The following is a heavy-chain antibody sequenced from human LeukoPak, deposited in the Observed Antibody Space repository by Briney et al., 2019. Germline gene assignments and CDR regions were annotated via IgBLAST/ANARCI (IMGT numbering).Heavy chain of an antibody. CDR2: FDPEDGET. J-gene: IGHJ4*02. V-gene: IGHV1-24*01. D-gene: IGHD3-9*01. Sequence: ASVKVSCNVSGYTLTELSTHWVRQAAGKGREWMGGFDPEDGETTYAQKFQGRVTMTEDTSTDTAYMELSSLRSEDTAVYYCATVSPGIFLGYWGQGTLVTVSS. CDR1: GYTLTELS. CDR3: ATVSPGIFLGY.